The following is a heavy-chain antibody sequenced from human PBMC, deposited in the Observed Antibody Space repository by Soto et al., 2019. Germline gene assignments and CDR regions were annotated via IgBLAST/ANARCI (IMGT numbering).Heavy chain of an antibody. J-gene: IGHJ4*02. CDR3: ARDPRGYSGYDPLFDY. V-gene: IGHV1-18*01. D-gene: IGHD5-12*01. CDR2: ISAYNGNT. Sequence: SWVRQAPGQGLEWMGWISAYNGNTNYAQKLQGRVTMTTDTSTSTAYMELRSLRSDDTAVYYCARDPRGYSGYDPLFDYWGQGTLVTVSS.